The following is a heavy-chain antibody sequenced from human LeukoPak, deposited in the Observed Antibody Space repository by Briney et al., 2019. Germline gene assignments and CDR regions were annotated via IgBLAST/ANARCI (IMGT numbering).Heavy chain of an antibody. D-gene: IGHD2-21*02. J-gene: IGHJ6*03. CDR3: AREGASAYCGGDCYYYYYYYYMDV. CDR1: GGSISSYY. CDR2: IYTSGST. V-gene: IGHV4-4*07. Sequence: PSETLSLTCTVSGGSISSYYWSWIRQPAGKGLEWIGRIYTSGSTNYNPSLKSRVTMSVDTSKHQFSLKLSSVTAADTAVYYCAREGASAYCGGDCYYYYYYYYMDVWGKGTTVTVSS.